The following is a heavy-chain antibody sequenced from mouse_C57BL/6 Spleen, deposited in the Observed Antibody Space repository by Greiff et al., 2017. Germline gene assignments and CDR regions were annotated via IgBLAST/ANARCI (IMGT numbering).Heavy chain of an antibody. CDR1: GYTFTDYE. D-gene: IGHD1-1*01. CDR3: TREDSSYVGDY. CDR2: IDPETGGT. V-gene: IGHV1-15*01. Sequence: VQLQQSGAELVRPGASVTLSCKASGYTFTDYEMHWVKQTPVLGLEWIGAIDPETGGTAYNQKFKGQAILTADKSSSTAYMELRSLTSEDSAVYYCTREDSSYVGDYGGQGTTLTVSS. J-gene: IGHJ2*01.